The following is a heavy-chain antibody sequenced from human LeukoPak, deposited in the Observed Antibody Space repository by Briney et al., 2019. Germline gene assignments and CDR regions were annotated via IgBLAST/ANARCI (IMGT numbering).Heavy chain of an antibody. D-gene: IGHD3-9*01. CDR2: IYYSGST. CDR3: ARGLRYFDWLLDYYYMDV. CDR1: RGSTSTYY. J-gene: IGHJ6*03. Sequence: IPSETLSLTCTVSRGSTSTYYWSWIRQPPGKGLEWIGYIYYSGSTNYNPSLKSRVTISVDTSKNQFSLKLSSVTAADTAVYYCARGLRYFDWLLDYYYMDVWGKGTTVTVSS. V-gene: IGHV4-59*01.